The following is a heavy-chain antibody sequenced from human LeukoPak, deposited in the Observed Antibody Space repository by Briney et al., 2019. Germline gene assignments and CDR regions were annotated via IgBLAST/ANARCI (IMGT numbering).Heavy chain of an antibody. D-gene: IGHD3-10*01. V-gene: IGHV4-34*01. CDR2: INHSGST. CDR3: ARHRYYYGSGSYLRWFDP. J-gene: IGHJ5*02. Sequence: SETLSLPCAVYGGSFSGYYWSWIRQPPGKGLEWIGEINHSGSTNYNPSLKSRVTISVDTSKTQFSLKLSSVTAADTAVYYCARHRYYYGSGSYLRWFDPWGQGTLVTVSS. CDR1: GGSFSGYY.